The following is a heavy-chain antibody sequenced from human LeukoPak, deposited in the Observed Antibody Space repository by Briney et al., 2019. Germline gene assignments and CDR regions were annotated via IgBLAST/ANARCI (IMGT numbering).Heavy chain of an antibody. CDR1: GFTFDDYA. CDR2: ISWNSGSI. V-gene: IGHV3-9*01. CDR3: AKDSSAAAGPLDY. D-gene: IGHD6-13*01. J-gene: IGHJ4*02. Sequence: GGSLRLSCAASGFTFDDYAMHWVRQAPGKSLEWVSGISWNSGSIGYADSVKGRFTISRDNAKNSLYLQMNSLRAEDTALYYCAKDSSAAAGPLDYWGQGTLVTVSS.